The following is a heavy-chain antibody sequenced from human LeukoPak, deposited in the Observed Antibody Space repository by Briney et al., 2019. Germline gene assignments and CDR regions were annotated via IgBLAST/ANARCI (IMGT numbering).Heavy chain of an antibody. CDR2: TYYRSTRYD. CDR3: ARRLTQYDCFDP. V-gene: IGHV6-1*01. Sequence: SQTLSLTCAISGDSVSSNSVTWNWIRQSPSRGLEWLGRTYYRSTRYDDYAVSVRGRITVNPDTSKNQFSLHLNSVTPEDTAVYYCARRLTQYDCFDPWGQGILVTVSS. J-gene: IGHJ5*02. D-gene: IGHD2-2*01. CDR1: GDSVSSNSVT.